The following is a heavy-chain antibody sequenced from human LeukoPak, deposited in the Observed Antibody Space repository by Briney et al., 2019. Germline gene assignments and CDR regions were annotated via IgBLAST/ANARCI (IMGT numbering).Heavy chain of an antibody. D-gene: IGHD2-21*02. CDR3: ARDRFYSVVVTAFDY. CDR1: GFTFSSYW. Sequence: GGSLRLSGAASGFTFSSYWMSWVRQAPGKGLEWVANIKQDGSEKYYVDSVKGRFTISRDNAKNSLYLQMNSLRAEDTAVYYCARDRFYSVVVTAFDYWGQGTLVTVSS. J-gene: IGHJ4*02. CDR2: IKQDGSEK. V-gene: IGHV3-7*01.